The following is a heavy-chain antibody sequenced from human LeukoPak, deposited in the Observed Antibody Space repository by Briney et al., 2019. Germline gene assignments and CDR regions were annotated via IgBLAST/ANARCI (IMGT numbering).Heavy chain of an antibody. CDR2: ISHSVST. D-gene: IGHD3-10*01. V-gene: IGHV4-38-2*02. J-gene: IGHJ2*01. CDR1: GYSISSGFY. Sequence: SETLSLTCTVSGYSISSGFYWGWIRQPPDKGLEWIGIISHSVSTYYNPSLKSRVTISVDTSKNQFSLKLSSVTAADTAVYYCARGRHYGSGSPPSQPWLWGRGTLVTVSS. CDR3: ARGRHYGSGSPPSQPWL.